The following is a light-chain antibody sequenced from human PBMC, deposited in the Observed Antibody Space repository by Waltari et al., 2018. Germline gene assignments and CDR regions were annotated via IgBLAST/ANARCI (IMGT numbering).Light chain of an antibody. J-gene: IGLJ3*02. Sequence: SYVLTQPPLVSVAPGKTARITCGGNNIGGKRVHWYQQKPGQAPVMVIYDDRDRPSGIPERFSGSNSANTPTLTISRVEVGDEADYYCQVWDSRSDHPVFGAGTKLTVL. CDR2: DDR. V-gene: IGLV3-21*01. CDR3: QVWDSRSDHPV. CDR1: NIGGKR.